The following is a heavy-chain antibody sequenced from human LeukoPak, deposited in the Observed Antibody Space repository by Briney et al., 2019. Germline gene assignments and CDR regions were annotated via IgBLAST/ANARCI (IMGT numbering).Heavy chain of an antibody. CDR2: MSNNGSSA. CDR1: GFNFSDYY. CDR3: ARQKRAFDY. Sequence: GGSLRLSCAASGFNFSDYYMTWIRQAPGKGLEWLSYMSNNGSSAYYRDSAKGRFTISRDNAKNALYLEMNSLTVEDTAVYYCARQKRAFDYWGRGPRSPSPQ. J-gene: IGHJ4*02. V-gene: IGHV3-11*01.